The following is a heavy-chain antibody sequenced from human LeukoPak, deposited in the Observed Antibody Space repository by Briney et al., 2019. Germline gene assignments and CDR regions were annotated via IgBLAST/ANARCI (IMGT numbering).Heavy chain of an antibody. Sequence: GASVKVSCKASGYTFTGYYIHWVRQAPGQGLEWMGWINPNSGVTNYAQNFQGRVTMTRDTSISTAYMELSRLTSDDTAVYYCARRGAVPVEYLQYWGQGTLVTV. V-gene: IGHV1-2*02. CDR2: INPNSGVT. D-gene: IGHD6-19*01. J-gene: IGHJ1*01. CDR3: ARRGAVPVEYLQY. CDR1: GYTFTGYY.